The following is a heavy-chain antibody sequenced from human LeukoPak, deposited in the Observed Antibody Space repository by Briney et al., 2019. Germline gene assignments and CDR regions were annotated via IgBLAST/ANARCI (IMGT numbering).Heavy chain of an antibody. J-gene: IGHJ4*02. CDR1: GFTFSNAW. Sequence: PGGSLRLSCAASGFTFSNAWMSWVRHAPGKGLERVGLIKSKTDGGTEDYAAPGKGRFTISRDDSKNTLYLQMNSLKTEDTAVYYCTTAFAEYYDYVWGSYRQGTDYWGQGTLVTVSA. CDR3: TTAFAEYYDYVWGSYRQGTDY. V-gene: IGHV3-15*01. CDR2: IKSKTDGGTE. D-gene: IGHD3-16*02.